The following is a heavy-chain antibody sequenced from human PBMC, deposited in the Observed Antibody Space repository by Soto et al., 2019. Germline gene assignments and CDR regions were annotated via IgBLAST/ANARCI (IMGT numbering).Heavy chain of an antibody. Sequence: SVKVSFKASGGTFSSYTISWVRQAPGQGLEWMGRIIPILGIANYAQKFQGRVTITADKSTSTAYMELSSLRSEDTAVYYCARDSYMDIYSRRWHMCAFDRWGQGTMVTVSS. J-gene: IGHJ3*02. CDR2: IIPILGIA. D-gene: IGHD6-13*01. CDR1: GGTFSSYT. CDR3: ARDSYMDIYSRRWHMCAFDR. V-gene: IGHV1-69*04.